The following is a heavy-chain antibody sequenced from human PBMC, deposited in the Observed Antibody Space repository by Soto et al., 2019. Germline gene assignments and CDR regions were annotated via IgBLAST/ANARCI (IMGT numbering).Heavy chain of an antibody. J-gene: IGHJ5*02. CDR3: VRGGGGGLFDP. CDR1: GFTFGDSY. CDR2: ISPGSRYP. V-gene: IGHV3-11*06. D-gene: IGHD2-15*01. Sequence: SLRLSCAGSGFTFGDSYMSWIRQAPGKGLEWLSYISPGSRYPAYADSVKGRFTISRDNAKRSLYLQMVSLTAEDTAIYYCVRGGGGGLFDPWGQGTMVTVSS.